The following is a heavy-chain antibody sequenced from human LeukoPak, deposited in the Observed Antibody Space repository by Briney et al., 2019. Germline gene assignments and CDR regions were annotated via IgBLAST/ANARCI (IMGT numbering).Heavy chain of an antibody. V-gene: IGHV4-34*01. CDR3: ASRGMRYCSGGSCYGRGYYYYYYMDV. CDR2: INHSGST. D-gene: IGHD2-15*01. J-gene: IGHJ6*03. Sequence: SETLSLTCAVYGGSFSGYYWSWIRQPPGKGLEWIGEINHSGSTNYNPSLKSRVTISVDTSKNQFSLKRSSVTAADTAVYYCASRGMRYCSGGSCYGRGYYYYYYMDVWGKGTTVTISS. CDR1: GGSFSGYY.